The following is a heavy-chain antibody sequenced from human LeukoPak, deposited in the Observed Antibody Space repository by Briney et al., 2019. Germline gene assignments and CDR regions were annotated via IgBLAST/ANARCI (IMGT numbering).Heavy chain of an antibody. D-gene: IGHD2-15*01. Sequence: SETLSLTCTVSGGSISSSSYYWGWIRQPPGKGLEWIGSIYYSGSTYYNPSLKSRVTISVDTSKNQFSLKLSSVTAADTAVYYCARAVCSGGSCYQWLVHRGYFDYWGQGTLVTVSS. V-gene: IGHV4-39*07. J-gene: IGHJ4*02. CDR2: IYYSGST. CDR3: ARAVCSGGSCYQWLVHRGYFDY. CDR1: GGSISSSSYY.